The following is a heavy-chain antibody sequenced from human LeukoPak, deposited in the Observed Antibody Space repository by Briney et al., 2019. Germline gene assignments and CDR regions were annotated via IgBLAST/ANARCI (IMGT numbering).Heavy chain of an antibody. V-gene: IGHV3-11*06. D-gene: IGHD3-10*01. CDR3: ARDTPMVRGVYDY. CDR1: GFTLSDYY. J-gene: IGHJ4*02. CDR2: ISSSSSYT. Sequence: GGSLRLSCAASGFTLSDYYMSWIRQAPGKGLEWVSYISSSSSYTNYADSVKGRFTISRDNAKNSLYLQMNSLRAEDTAVYYCARDTPMVRGVYDYWGQGTLVTVSS.